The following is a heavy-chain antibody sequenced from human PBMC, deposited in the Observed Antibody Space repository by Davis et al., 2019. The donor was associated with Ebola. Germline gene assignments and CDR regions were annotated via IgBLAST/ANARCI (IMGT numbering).Heavy chain of an antibody. J-gene: IGHJ6*02. CDR2: INPSGGST. V-gene: IGHV1-46*01. D-gene: IGHD2-15*01. Sequence: ASVKVSCKASGYTFTGYYMQWVRQAPGQGLEWMGIINPSGGSTSYAQKFQGRVTMTRDTSTSTVYMELSSLRSEDTAVYYCARGWAIVVVVAATSGMDVWGQGTTVTVSS. CDR1: GYTFTGYY. CDR3: ARGWAIVVVVAATSGMDV.